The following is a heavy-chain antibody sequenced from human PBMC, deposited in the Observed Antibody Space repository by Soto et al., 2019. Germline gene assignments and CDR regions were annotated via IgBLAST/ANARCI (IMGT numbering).Heavy chain of an antibody. V-gene: IGHV4-30-2*01. CDR1: GGSISSGGYS. CDR3: ARGRDYYGSGRRPNSWFDP. Sequence: SETLSLTCAVSGGSISSGGYSWSWIRQPPGKGLEWIGYIYHSGSTYYNPSLKSRVTISVDRSKNRFSLKLSSVTAADTAVYYCARGRDYYGSGRRPNSWFDPWGQGTLVTVSS. D-gene: IGHD3-10*01. CDR2: IYHSGST. J-gene: IGHJ5*02.